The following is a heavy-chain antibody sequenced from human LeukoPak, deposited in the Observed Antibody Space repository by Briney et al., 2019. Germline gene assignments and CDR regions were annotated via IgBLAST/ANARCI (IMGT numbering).Heavy chain of an antibody. CDR2: IYYSGST. D-gene: IGHD3-16*02. Sequence: SETLSLTCTVSGGSISSYYWSWIRQPPGKGLEWIGYIYYSGSTNYNPSLKSRVTISVDTSKNQFSLKLSSVTAADTAVYYCARAAKYYDYVWGSYRSYYFDYRGQGTLVTVSS. CDR1: GGSISSYY. V-gene: IGHV4-59*01. CDR3: ARAAKYYDYVWGSYRSYYFDY. J-gene: IGHJ4*02.